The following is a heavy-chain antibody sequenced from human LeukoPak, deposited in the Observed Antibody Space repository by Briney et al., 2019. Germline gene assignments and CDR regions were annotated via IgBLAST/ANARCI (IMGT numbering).Heavy chain of an antibody. D-gene: IGHD3-22*01. CDR1: GFTFSSYG. V-gene: IGHV3-23*01. J-gene: IGHJ6*03. CDR2: ISGSGGST. CDR3: ARGDSSGYYYYYMDV. Sequence: GGTLRPSCAASGFTFSSYGMSWVRQAPGKGLEWVSAISGSGGSTYYADSVKGRFTISRDNSKNTLYLQMNSLRAEDTAVYYCARGDSSGYYYYYMDVWGKGTTVTVSS.